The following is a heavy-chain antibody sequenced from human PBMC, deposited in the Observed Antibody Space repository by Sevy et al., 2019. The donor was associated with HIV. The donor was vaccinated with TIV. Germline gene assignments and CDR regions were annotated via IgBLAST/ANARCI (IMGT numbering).Heavy chain of an antibody. V-gene: IGHV3-48*03. CDR1: GFTFSSYD. J-gene: IGHJ4*02. Sequence: GGSLRLSCAASGFTFSSYDMNWVRQAPGKGLEWVSKISSSGSTISYADSVKGRFTISRDNAKSTLYLQMNSLRTEDTAVYYCASDILTGSDYWGQGTLVTVSS. CDR3: ASDILTGSDY. CDR2: ISSSGSTI. D-gene: IGHD3-9*01.